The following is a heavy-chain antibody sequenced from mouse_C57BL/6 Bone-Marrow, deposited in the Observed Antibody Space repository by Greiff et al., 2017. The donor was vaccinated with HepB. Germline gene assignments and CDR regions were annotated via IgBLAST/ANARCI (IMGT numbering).Heavy chain of an antibody. Sequence: EVQLQQSGPELVKPGASVKISCKASGYTFTDYYMNWVKQSHGKSLEWIGDINPNNGGTSYNQKFKGKATLTVDKSSSTAYMELRSLTSEDSAVYYCARMDYYGSRAWFAYWGQGTLVTVSA. CDR1: GYTFTDYY. CDR2: INPNNGGT. V-gene: IGHV1-26*01. J-gene: IGHJ3*01. CDR3: ARMDYYGSRAWFAY. D-gene: IGHD1-1*01.